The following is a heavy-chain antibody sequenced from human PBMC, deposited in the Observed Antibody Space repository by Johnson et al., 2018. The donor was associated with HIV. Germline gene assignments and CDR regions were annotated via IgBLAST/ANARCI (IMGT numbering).Heavy chain of an antibody. CDR2: ISYDGSNK. V-gene: IGHV3-30*04. CDR3: SKESFMTMIQGVLLPIAFDI. D-gene: IGHD3-10*01. Sequence: QVQLVESGGGVVQPGGSLRLSCAASGFTFSSYAMHWVRQAPGKGLEWVAVISYDGSNKYYADSVKGRFTISRDNSKNTLYLQMNSLRAEDTAVYYCSKESFMTMIQGVLLPIAFDIWGQGTMVTVSS. J-gene: IGHJ3*02. CDR1: GFTFSSYA.